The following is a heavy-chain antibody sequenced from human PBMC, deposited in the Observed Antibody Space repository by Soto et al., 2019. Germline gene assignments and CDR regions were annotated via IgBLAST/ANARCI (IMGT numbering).Heavy chain of an antibody. J-gene: IGHJ5*02. CDR3: ARGGPSYIAPAATNWCDP. V-gene: IGHV1-69*13. D-gene: IGHD6-13*01. CDR1: GGTFSSYA. CDR2: IIPIFGTA. Sequence: SVKVSCKASGGTFSSYAISWVRQAPGQGLEWMGGIIPIFGTANYAQKFQGRVTITADESTSTAYMELSSLRSEDTDVYYCARGGPSYIAPAATNWCDPSAEATPGTV.